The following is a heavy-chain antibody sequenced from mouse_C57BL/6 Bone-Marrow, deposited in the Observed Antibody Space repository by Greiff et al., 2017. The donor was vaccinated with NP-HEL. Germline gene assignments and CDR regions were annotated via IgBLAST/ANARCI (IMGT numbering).Heavy chain of an antibody. CDR1: GFTFTDYY. D-gene: IGHD2-12*01. Sequence: EVQVVESGGGLVQPGGSLSLSCAASGFTFTDYYMSWVRQPPGKALEWLGFIRNKANGYTTEYSASVKGRFTISRDNSQSIIYLQMNALRAEDSATYYCARGARRFAYWGQGTLVTVSA. CDR2: IRNKANGYTT. V-gene: IGHV7-3*01. J-gene: IGHJ3*01. CDR3: ARGARRFAY.